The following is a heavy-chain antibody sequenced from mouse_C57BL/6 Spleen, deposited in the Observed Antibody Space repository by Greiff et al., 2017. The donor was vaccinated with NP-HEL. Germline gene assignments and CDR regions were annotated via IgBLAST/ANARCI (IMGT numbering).Heavy chain of an antibody. CDR1: GFTFSSYG. V-gene: IGHV5-6*01. CDR2: ISSGGSYT. Sequence: DVQLVESGGDLVKPGGSLKLSCAASGFTFSSYGMSWVRQTPDKRLEWVATISSGGSYTYYPDSVKWRFTISRDNAKNTLYLQMSSLKSEDTAMYYCARHESSEDYDYFDYWGQGTTLTVSS. CDR3: ARHESSEDYDYFDY. D-gene: IGHD2-4*01. J-gene: IGHJ2*01.